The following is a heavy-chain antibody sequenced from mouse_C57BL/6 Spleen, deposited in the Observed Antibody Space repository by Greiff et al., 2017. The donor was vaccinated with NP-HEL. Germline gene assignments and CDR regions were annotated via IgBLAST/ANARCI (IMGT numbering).Heavy chain of an antibody. CDR2: IDPSDSYT. J-gene: IGHJ3*01. CDR3: ARRLYGSSPWFAY. D-gene: IGHD1-1*01. Sequence: QVQLQQPGAELVRPGTSVKLSCKASGYTFTSYWMHWVKQRPGQGLEWIGVIDPSDSYTNYNQKFKGKATLTVDKSSSTAYMQLSSLTSEDDAVSYCARRLYGSSPWFAYWGQGTLVTVSA. V-gene: IGHV1-59*01. CDR1: GYTFTSYW.